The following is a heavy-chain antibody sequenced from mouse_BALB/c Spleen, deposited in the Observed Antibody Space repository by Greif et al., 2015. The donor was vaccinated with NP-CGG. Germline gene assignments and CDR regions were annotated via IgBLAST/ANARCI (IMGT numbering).Heavy chain of an antibody. CDR2: ISYSGST. Sequence: EVKVVESGPSLVKPSQTLSLTCSVTGDSITSGYWNWIRKFPGNKLEYMGYISYSGSTYYNPSLKSRISITRDTSKNQYYLQLNSVTTEDTATYYCARYYYGSSYHFDYWGQGTTLTVSS. CDR1: GDSITSGY. V-gene: IGHV3-8*02. D-gene: IGHD1-1*01. CDR3: ARYYYGSSYHFDY. J-gene: IGHJ2*01.